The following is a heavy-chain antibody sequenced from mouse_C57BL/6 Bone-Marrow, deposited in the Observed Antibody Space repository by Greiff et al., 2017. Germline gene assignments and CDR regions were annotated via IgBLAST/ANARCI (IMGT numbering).Heavy chain of an antibody. CDR3: TRERMITTVYFDY. CDR2: IDPETGGT. D-gene: IGHD2-4*01. J-gene: IGHJ2*01. CDR1: GYTFTDYE. Sequence: VQLQQSGAELVRPGASVTLSCKASGYTFTDYEMHWVKQTPVHGLEWIGAIDPETGGTAYNQKFKGKAILTADKSSSTAYMELRSLTSEDSAVYYCTRERMITTVYFDYWGQGTTLTVSS. V-gene: IGHV1-15*01.